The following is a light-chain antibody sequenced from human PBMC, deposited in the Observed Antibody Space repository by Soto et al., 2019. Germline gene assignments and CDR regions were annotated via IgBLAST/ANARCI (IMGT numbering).Light chain of an antibody. V-gene: IGKV3-11*01. CDR3: HQRSNWPPYT. CDR2: DAS. Sequence: EIVLTQSPATLYLSPGERATLSCRASQSVSSYLAWYQQKPGQAPRLLIYDASNRATGIPARFSGRGSGTDVTLTICCRAPEDFAVYYCHQRSNWPPYTFGQGTKLEI. J-gene: IGKJ2*01. CDR1: QSVSSY.